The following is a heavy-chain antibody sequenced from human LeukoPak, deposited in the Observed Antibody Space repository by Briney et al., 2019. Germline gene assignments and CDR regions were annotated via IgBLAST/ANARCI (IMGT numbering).Heavy chain of an antibody. Sequence: GGSLRLSCAASGFTFSSYAMSWVRQAPGKGLEWVSAISGSGGSTYYADSVKGRFTISRDNSKNTLYLQMNSVRAEDTAVYYCAKDADIVVVPAAIHLDYWGQGTLVTVSS. CDR2: ISGSGGST. CDR3: AKDADIVVVPAAIHLDY. CDR1: GFTFSSYA. J-gene: IGHJ4*02. D-gene: IGHD2-2*01. V-gene: IGHV3-23*01.